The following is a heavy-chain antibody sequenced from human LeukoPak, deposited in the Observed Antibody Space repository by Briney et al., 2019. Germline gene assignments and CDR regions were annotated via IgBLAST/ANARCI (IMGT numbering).Heavy chain of an antibody. Sequence: PGGSLRLSCAASGFTFSTYWMAWVRRAPGKGLEWVANIKQDGSAKNYVDSVKGRFTISRDDAKNSVYLQMNSLKTEDTAVYYCARDVSGSLDDWGKGTPVTVSA. V-gene: IGHV3-7*01. CDR2: IKQDGSAK. D-gene: IGHD1-26*01. J-gene: IGHJ4*02. CDR3: ARDVSGSLDD. CDR1: GFTFSTYW.